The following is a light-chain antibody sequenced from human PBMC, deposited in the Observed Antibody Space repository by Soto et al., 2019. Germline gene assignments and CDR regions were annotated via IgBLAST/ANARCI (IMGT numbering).Light chain of an antibody. CDR1: SSNIGSNT. V-gene: IGLV1-44*01. Sequence: QSVLTQPPSASGTPGQRVTISCSGSSSNIGSNTVNWYQQLPGTAPKLLIYSNNQRPSGLPARFSGSKSGTSASLAISGLQSEDEADYYCAAWDDSLHGWVFGGGTQLTVL. CDR2: SNN. J-gene: IGLJ3*02. CDR3: AAWDDSLHGWV.